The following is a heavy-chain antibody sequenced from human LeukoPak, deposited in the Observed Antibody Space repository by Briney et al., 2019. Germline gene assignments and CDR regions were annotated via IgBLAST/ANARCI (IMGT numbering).Heavy chain of an antibody. CDR2: INHSGST. Sequence: PSETLSLTCAVYGGSFSGYYWSWIRQPPGKGLEWIGEINHSGSTNYNPSLKSRVTISVDTSKNQFSLKLSSVTAADTAVYYCASRRGQGAFDIWGQGTMVTVSS. CDR3: ASRRGQGAFDI. CDR1: GGSFSGYY. V-gene: IGHV4-34*01. D-gene: IGHD1-14*01. J-gene: IGHJ3*02.